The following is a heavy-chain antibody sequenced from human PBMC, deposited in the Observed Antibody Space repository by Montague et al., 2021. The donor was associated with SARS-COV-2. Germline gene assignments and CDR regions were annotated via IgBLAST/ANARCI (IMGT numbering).Heavy chain of an antibody. CDR1: GGSISSRLYY. J-gene: IGHJ4*02. V-gene: IGHV4-39*01. CDR3: ARLLWGGSGCYYNVFDF. CDR2: NDYRGST. Sequence: SETLSLTCTVSGGSISSRLYYWGWIRQPPGKGLEWLGSNDYRGSTYSNPSLKSRVTISVDTSKNQFSLNLSSVTAADTAVYYCARLLWGGSGCYYNVFDFWGQGSLVAVSS. D-gene: IGHD3-10*01.